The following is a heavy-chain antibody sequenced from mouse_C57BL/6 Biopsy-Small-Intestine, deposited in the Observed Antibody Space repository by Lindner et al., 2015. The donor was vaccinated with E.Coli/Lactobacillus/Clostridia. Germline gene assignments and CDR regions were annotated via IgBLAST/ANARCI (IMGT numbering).Heavy chain of an antibody. CDR2: ISSGSSTI. CDR3: ASDGYYSVDC. V-gene: IGHV5-17*01. D-gene: IGHD2-3*01. J-gene: IGHJ4*01. Sequence: VQLQESGGGLVKPGGSLKLSCAASGFTFSDYGMHWVRQAPEKGLEWVAYISSGSSTIHYADTVKGRFTISRDNAKNTLFLQMTSLRSEDTAMYYCASDGYYSVDCWGQGTSVTASS. CDR1: GFTFSDYG.